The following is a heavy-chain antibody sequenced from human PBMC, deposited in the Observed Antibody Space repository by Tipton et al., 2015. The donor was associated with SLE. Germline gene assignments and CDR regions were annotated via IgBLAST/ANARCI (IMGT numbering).Heavy chain of an antibody. V-gene: IGHV1-18*01. J-gene: IGHJ6*02. Sequence: QSGAEVKKPGASVKVSCKTSGYTFTSFNINWVRQAPGQGLEWMGWISAYNGNTNYAQRLQGRLTITTDTSTSTAYMELRSLRSDDTAVYYCARDNIVIIPTASKAYYPLDVWGQGTTVTVSS. CDR3: ARDNIVIIPTASKAYYPLDV. CDR1: GYTFTSFN. D-gene: IGHD2-2*01. CDR2: ISAYNGNT.